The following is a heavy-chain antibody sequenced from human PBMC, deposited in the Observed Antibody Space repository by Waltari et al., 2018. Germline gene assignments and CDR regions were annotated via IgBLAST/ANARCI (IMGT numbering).Heavy chain of an antibody. CDR2: VYTSWNT. V-gene: IGHV4-61*02. CDR3: ARVSDGVVGTFDI. Sequence: QVQLQESGPGLVKPSETLSLTCTVSGGSITSTAYYWSWVRQPAGKGLEWIGRVYTSWNTNYNPSLQSRITISIDTSRNQFSLKLSSLTAADTAVYYCARVSDGVVGTFDIWGQGAMVTVSS. J-gene: IGHJ3*02. D-gene: IGHD3-3*01. CDR1: GGSITSTAYY.